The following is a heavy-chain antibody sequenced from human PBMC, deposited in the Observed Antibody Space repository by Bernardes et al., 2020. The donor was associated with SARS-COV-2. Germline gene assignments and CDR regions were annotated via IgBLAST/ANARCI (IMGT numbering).Heavy chain of an antibody. CDR1: GGSISSSSYY. D-gene: IGHD4-17*01. CDR3: ARGPVTHFDY. V-gene: IGHV4-39*07. Sequence: SETLSLTCTVSGGSISSSSYYWGWIRQPPGKGLEWIGHIFHDGTTYFNPSLKGLVIMSVDRSKNQFSLKLYSVTAADTAVYYCARGPVTHFDYWGQGTLVTVSS. CDR2: IFHDGTT. J-gene: IGHJ4*02.